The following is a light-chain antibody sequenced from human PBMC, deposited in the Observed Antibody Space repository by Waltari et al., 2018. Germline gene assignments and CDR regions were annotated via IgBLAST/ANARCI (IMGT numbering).Light chain of an antibody. CDR1: QSITNNY. CDR3: QKYGSTPRP. CDR2: HAS. J-gene: IGKJ4*01. Sequence: DIVLTQSPGTLSLSPGERASLSCRASQSITNNYLAWYQQILGQAPRVLIYHASTRANGIPDRFSGSGSGTDFTLTISRLEPEDFAVYYCQKYGSTPRPFGGGTKVEIK. V-gene: IGKV3-20*01.